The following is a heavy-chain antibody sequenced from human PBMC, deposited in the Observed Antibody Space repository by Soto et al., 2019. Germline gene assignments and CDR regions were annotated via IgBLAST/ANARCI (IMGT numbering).Heavy chain of an antibody. D-gene: IGHD3-22*01. CDR3: ASLPQGYYDRSGRLVDY. V-gene: IGHV3-11*01. CDR2: ISAGGSDI. Sequence: PGGSLRLSCASSGFTFSDYYMSWIRQAPGKGLEWVAYISAGGSDIYYGDSVKGRFTVSRDNTKKSLYLQMSNLRADDTAIYYCASLPQGYYDRSGRLVDYWGHGTLVPVSS. J-gene: IGHJ4*01. CDR1: GFTFSDYY.